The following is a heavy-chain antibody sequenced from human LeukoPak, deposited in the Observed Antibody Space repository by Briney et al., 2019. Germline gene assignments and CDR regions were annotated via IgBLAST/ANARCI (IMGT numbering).Heavy chain of an antibody. V-gene: IGHV1-8*01. CDR1: GYTFTSYD. Sequence: ASVKVSCKASGYTFTSYDINWVRQATGQGLEWMGWMNPNSGNTGYAQKFQGRVTMTRNTSISTAYMELSSLRSEDTAVYYCARGYYYGSGYEIAYDYWGQGTLVTVSS. J-gene: IGHJ4*02. CDR3: ARGYYYGSGYEIAYDY. D-gene: IGHD3-10*01. CDR2: MNPNSGNT.